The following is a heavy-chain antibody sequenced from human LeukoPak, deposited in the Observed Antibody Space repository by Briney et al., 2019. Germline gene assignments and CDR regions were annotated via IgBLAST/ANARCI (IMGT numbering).Heavy chain of an antibody. D-gene: IGHD4-11*01. Sequence: SETLSLTCAVYGGSFSGYYWSWIRQPPGKGLEWIGEINHSGSTNYNPSLKSRVTISVDTSKNQFSLKLSSVTAADTAVNYCARASDYSRYYYYYMDVWGKGTTVTVSS. J-gene: IGHJ6*03. CDR1: GGSFSGYY. V-gene: IGHV4-34*01. CDR3: ARASDYSRYYYYYMDV. CDR2: INHSGST.